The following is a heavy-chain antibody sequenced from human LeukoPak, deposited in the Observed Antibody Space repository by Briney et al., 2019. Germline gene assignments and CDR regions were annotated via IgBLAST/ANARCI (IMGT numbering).Heavy chain of an antibody. CDR3: ARGGYSSGWYTSDY. J-gene: IGHJ4*02. CDR2: IYTSGST. CDR1: GVSISTYY. V-gene: IGHV4-4*07. D-gene: IGHD6-19*01. Sequence: SETLSLTCTVSGVSISTYYWSWIRQPPGKGLEWIGRIYTSGSTNYNPSLKSRVTMSVDTSKNQLSLKLTSVTAADTAVYYCARGGYSSGWYTSDYWGQGTLVTVSS.